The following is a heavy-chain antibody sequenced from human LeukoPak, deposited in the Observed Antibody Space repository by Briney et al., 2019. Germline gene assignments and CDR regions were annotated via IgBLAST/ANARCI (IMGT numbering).Heavy chain of an antibody. J-gene: IGHJ5*02. CDR1: GGSISSGDYY. V-gene: IGHV4-30-4*08. CDR3: ARDWDYYDSRPNWFDP. CDR2: IYYSGST. Sequence: SQTLSLTCTVSGGSISSGDYYWSWIRQPPGKGLEWIGYIYYSGSTNYNPSLKSRVTISVDTSKNQFSLKLSSVTAADTAVYYCARDWDYYDSRPNWFDPWGQGTLVTVSS. D-gene: IGHD3-22*01.